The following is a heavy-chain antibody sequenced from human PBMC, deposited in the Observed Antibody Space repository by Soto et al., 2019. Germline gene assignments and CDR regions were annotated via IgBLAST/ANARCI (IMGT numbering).Heavy chain of an antibody. CDR1: GYTFTSYA. Sequence: ASVKVSCKASGYTFTSYAMHWVRQAPGQRLEWMGWINAGNGTAKYAQKFQGRVTITTDESASTAYMELSSLRSEDTAVYYCAKRGYCSSTSCSYYYGMDVWGQGTTVTVSS. V-gene: IGHV1-3*01. D-gene: IGHD2-2*01. CDR2: INAGNGTA. CDR3: AKRGYCSSTSCSYYYGMDV. J-gene: IGHJ6*02.